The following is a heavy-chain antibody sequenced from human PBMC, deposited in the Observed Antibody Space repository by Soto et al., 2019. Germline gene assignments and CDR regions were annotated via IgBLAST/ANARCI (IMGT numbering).Heavy chain of an antibody. V-gene: IGHV3-23*01. D-gene: IGHD1-7*01. CDR3: AEDRRLELRGVDS. CDR1: GYNFGSYA. CDR2: IGGGGIGS. Sequence: DVHLLESGGGLVQPGGSLRLSCVASGYNFGSYAMMWCRQAPEKGLEWISTIGGGGIGSYYADSVKGRFTISRDNSKNTLYLQINSLNAGDTGVYYCAEDRRLELRGVDSWGQGTQVTVSS. J-gene: IGHJ4*02.